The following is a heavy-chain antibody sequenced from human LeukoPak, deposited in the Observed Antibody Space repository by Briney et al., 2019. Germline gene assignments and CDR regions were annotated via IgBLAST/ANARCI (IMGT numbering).Heavy chain of an antibody. D-gene: IGHD4-17*01. V-gene: IGHV3-23*01. CDR3: AKDRAYGDPRGLDY. J-gene: IGHJ4*02. CDR2: ISASGGST. Sequence: GGSLRPSCAASEFSVGSNYMTWVRQAPGKGLEWVSAISASGGSTYYADSVKGRFTISRGNSKNTLYLQMNSLRAEDTAVYYCAKDRAYGDPRGLDYWGQGTLVTVSS. CDR1: EFSVGSNY.